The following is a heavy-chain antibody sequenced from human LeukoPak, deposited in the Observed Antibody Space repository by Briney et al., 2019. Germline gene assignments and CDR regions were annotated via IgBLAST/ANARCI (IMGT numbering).Heavy chain of an antibody. J-gene: IGHJ6*02. V-gene: IGHV4-59*01. Sequence: PSETLSLTCTVSGGSISGYYWSWIRQPPGKRLEWIGYIYYSGSTDYNPSLKSRVTISVDTSKNQFSLKLSSVTAADTAIYYCARHHHLDNSGYYPGSYYYGMDVWGQGTTVTVSS. D-gene: IGHD3-22*01. CDR1: GGSISGYY. CDR2: IYYSGST. CDR3: ARHHHLDNSGYYPGSYYYGMDV.